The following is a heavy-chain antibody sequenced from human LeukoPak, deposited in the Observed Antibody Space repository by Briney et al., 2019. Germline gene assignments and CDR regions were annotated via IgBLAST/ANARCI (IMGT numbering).Heavy chain of an antibody. Sequence: GGSLRLSCAVSGFFLNNYGMTRVRQAPGKGLEWVSGNNWNGGSTGYADSVKGRFTISRDNAKNCLYLQMNSLRAEDTALYYCARTRTSGGYSASDYWGQGTLVTVSS. J-gene: IGHJ4*02. CDR1: GFFLNNYG. D-gene: IGHD3-10*01. V-gene: IGHV3-20*04. CDR3: ARTRTSGGYSASDY. CDR2: NNWNGGST.